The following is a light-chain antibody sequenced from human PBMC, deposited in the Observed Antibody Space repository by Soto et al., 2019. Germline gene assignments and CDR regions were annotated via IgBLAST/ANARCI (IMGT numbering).Light chain of an antibody. J-gene: IGKJ1*01. CDR2: GAS. Sequence: EIVFTQSPGTLSLSPGERATLSCRASQSVNSYLAWYQQKPGQAPRLLIYGASNRATGIPATFSGSGSGTAFTLTISSLQSEDFAVYYCQQYNNWPPWTFGQGTKVDIK. CDR1: QSVNSY. V-gene: IGKV3-15*01. CDR3: QQYNNWPPWT.